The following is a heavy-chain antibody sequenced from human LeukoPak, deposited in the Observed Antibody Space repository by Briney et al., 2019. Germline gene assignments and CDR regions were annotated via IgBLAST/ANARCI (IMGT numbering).Heavy chain of an antibody. CDR3: WKPSLFIEPGWFDP. CDR1: GGSITRRSYY. D-gene: IGHD1-14*01. Sequence: SETLSLTCTVPGGSITRRSYYWGWIRQPPGKGLEWIGSIYYTGSIYNNPALKSRVTISVDTSKNQFSLKLRSVTAADKAVDYWWKPSLFIEPGWFDPWGQGNLGNLFS. J-gene: IGHJ5*02. V-gene: IGHV4-39*01. CDR2: IYYTGSI.